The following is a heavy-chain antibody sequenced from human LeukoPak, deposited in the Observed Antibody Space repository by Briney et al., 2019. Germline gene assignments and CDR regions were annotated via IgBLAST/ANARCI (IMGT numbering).Heavy chain of an antibody. CDR1: GFTFSSYS. Sequence: GGSLRLSCAASGFTFSSYSMNWVRQAPGKGLEWVSSISSSSSYIYYADSVKGRFTISRDNDKNSLYLQMNSLRAEDTAVYYCARAGRFLEWLLQDPDAFDIWGQGTMVTVSS. V-gene: IGHV3-21*01. CDR2: ISSSSSYI. J-gene: IGHJ3*02. D-gene: IGHD3-3*01. CDR3: ARAGRFLEWLLQDPDAFDI.